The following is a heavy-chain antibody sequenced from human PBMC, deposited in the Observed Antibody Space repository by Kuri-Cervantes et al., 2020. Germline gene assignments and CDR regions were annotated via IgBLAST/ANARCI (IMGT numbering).Heavy chain of an antibody. V-gene: IGHV4-4*02. CDR3: ARGGRNYYDSSGYTWDYHYGMDV. CDR1: GGSLSSSNW. CDR2: IYHSGST. J-gene: IGHJ6*02. Sequence: PCAVSGGSLSSSNWWSWVRQPPGQGLEWIGEIYHSGSTNYNPSLKSRVTISVDTSKNQFSLKLSSVTAADTAVYYCARGGRNYYDSSGYTWDYHYGMDVWGQGTTVTVSS. D-gene: IGHD3-22*01.